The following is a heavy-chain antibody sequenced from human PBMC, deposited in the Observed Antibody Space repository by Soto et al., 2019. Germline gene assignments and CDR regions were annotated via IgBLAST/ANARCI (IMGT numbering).Heavy chain of an antibody. CDR3: ARDNCTGGSCYYFDY. D-gene: IGHD2-15*01. J-gene: IGHJ4*02. V-gene: IGHV3-33*01. CDR1: GFTFSRYG. CDR2: IWYNGDNK. Sequence: GGSLRLSCAASGFTFSRYGMHWVRQAPGKGLEGVALIWYNGDNKYSADSVKGRFTISRDNSKNTLYLQMNSRRAEDTAVYYCARDNCTGGSCYYFDYWGQGTLVTVSS.